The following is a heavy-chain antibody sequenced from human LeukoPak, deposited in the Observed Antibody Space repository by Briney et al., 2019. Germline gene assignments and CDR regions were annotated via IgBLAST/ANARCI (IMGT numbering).Heavy chain of an antibody. CDR1: GGTFNIYA. V-gene: IGHV1-69*13. J-gene: IGHJ4*02. Sequence: ASVNVSCRASGGTFNIYAISWVRQAPGQGLEWMGGIIPIFGTANYAQKLQGRVTITAVESTSTAYMELSSLRSEDTAVYYCARGSGSYRAPFDYWGQGTLVTVSS. D-gene: IGHD3-10*01. CDR2: IIPIFGTA. CDR3: ARGSGSYRAPFDY.